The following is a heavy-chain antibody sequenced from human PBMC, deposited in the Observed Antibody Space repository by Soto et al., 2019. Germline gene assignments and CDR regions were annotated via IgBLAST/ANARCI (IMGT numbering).Heavy chain of an antibody. V-gene: IGHV4-61*01. J-gene: IGHJ4*02. CDR1: GGSVNSGTDY. D-gene: IGHD1-26*01. CDR3: ARGVGSSPPRY. Sequence: PSETLSLTCTVSGGSVNSGTDYWSWIRQPPGQALEWIGYIYDSGSPYYNPSLRSRVIISADTSKNQISLKLTSATAADTAVYYCARGVGSSPPRYWGRGTLVTVSS. CDR2: IYDSGSP.